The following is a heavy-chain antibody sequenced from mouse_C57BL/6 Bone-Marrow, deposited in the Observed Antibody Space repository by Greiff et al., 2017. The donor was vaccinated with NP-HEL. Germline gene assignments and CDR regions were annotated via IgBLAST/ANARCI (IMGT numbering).Heavy chain of an antibody. V-gene: IGHV5-4*03. CDR2: ISDGGSYT. CDR1: GFTFSSYA. CDR3: ARGLYYYGSSAWFAY. J-gene: IGHJ3*01. Sequence: EVKLQESGGGLVKPGGSLKLSCAASGFTFSSYAMSWVRQTPEKRLEWVATISDGGSYTYYPDNVKGRFTISRDNAKNNLYLQMSHLKSEDTAMYYCARGLYYYGSSAWFAYWGQGTLVTVSA. D-gene: IGHD1-1*01.